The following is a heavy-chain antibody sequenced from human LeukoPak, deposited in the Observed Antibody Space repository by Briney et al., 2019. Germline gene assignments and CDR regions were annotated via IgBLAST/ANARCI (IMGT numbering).Heavy chain of an antibody. CDR2: INHSGGT. V-gene: IGHV4-39*07. J-gene: IGHJ4*02. CDR3: ASMSSGYYSWHDY. CDR1: GGSISSSSYY. Sequence: SETLSLTCTVSGGSISSSSYYWGWIRQPPGKGLEWIGEINHSGGTNYNPSLKSRVTISVDTSKNQFSLKLSSVTAADTAVYYCASMSSGYYSWHDYWGQGTLVTVSS. D-gene: IGHD3-22*01.